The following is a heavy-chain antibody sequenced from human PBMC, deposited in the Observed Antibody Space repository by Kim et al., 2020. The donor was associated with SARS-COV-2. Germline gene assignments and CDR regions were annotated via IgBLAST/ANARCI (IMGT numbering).Heavy chain of an antibody. V-gene: IGHV3-74*01. CDR1: GFTFSSCW. D-gene: IGHD2-2*01. CDR3: ARSSRTSCPCYYMDV. CDR2: INRDGSST. J-gene: IGHJ6*03. Sequence: GGSLRLSCAASGFTFSSCWMHWVRQAPGKGLVWVSRINRDGSSTNYADSVKGRFTISRDNAKNTLYLQMNSLRVEDTAVYYCARSSRTSCPCYYMDVWGKGTTVTVSS.